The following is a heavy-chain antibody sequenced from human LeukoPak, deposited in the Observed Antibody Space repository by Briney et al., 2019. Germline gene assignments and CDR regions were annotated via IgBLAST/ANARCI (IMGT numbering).Heavy chain of an antibody. J-gene: IGHJ6*03. D-gene: IGHD7-27*01. CDR3: ARHNWGYYYMDV. CDR2: INPNSGGT. Sequence: ASVKVSCKAYGYTFTGYYMNWVRQAPGQGLEWMGWINPNSGGTNYAQKFQGRVTMTSDTSISTAYMELKRLRSDDTAVYYCARHNWGYYYMDVWGKGTTVTVSS. CDR1: GYTFTGYY. V-gene: IGHV1-2*02.